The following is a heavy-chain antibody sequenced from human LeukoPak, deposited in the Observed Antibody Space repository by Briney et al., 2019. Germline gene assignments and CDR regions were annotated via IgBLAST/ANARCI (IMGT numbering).Heavy chain of an antibody. V-gene: IGHV4-59*08. CDR1: GGSISRYY. J-gene: IGHJ4*02. D-gene: IGHD6-19*01. CDR2: IYYSGTA. CDR3: ARGHSSGWLYYFDY. Sequence: PSETLSLTCTVSGGSISRYYWSWIRQPPGKGLEWIGYIYYSGTANYNPSLKSRVTISVDTSKNQFSLELNSVTAADTAAYYCARGHSSGWLYYFDYWGQGTLVTVSS.